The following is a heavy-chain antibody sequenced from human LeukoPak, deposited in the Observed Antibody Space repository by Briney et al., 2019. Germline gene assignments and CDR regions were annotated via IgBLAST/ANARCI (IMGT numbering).Heavy chain of an antibody. CDR2: ISGRGGGT. D-gene: IGHD6-19*01. Sequence: GGSLKLSCAASGFTFSRKTMHWVRQAPGKGLEWVSAISGRGGGTYYADSVKGRFTISRDNSKNTLSLQMNSLRAEDTAVYYCAKDGVSGALDAFDSCGEGTMVAVPS. V-gene: IGHV3-23*01. CDR1: GFTFSRKT. CDR3: AKDGVSGALDAFDS. J-gene: IGHJ3*02.